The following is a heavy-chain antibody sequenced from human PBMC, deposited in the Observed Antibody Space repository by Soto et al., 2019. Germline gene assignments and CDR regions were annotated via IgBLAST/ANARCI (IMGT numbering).Heavy chain of an antibody. CDR3: ACELCHVSVCSRAFDI. D-gene: IGHD1-26*01. V-gene: IGHV3-74*01. CDR2: IDGDGVIP. J-gene: IGHJ3*02. CDR1: GFTFSISW. Sequence: EVQLVESGGGLVQPGGSLRLSCAASGFTFSISWMHWVRQVPGKGLEWVSRIDGDGVIPSHADSVTGRFTVSRDNARNTLYLQMNSLRVEDTAVYYCACELCHVSVCSRAFDIWGQGTVVTVSS.